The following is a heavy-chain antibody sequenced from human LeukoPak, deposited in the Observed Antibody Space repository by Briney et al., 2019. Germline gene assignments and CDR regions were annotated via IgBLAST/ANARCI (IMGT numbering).Heavy chain of an antibody. D-gene: IGHD3-3*01. CDR3: ARPAITIFGKLTEYFQQ. CDR2: IKQDGSER. CDR1: GFIFSSYW. Sequence: GGSLRLSCAASGFIFSSYWMSWVRQAPGKGLEWVANIKQDGSERYYVDSVKGRFTISRDNAKNSLYLQMNSLRAEDTAVYYCARPAITIFGKLTEYFQQWGQGTLVTVSS. J-gene: IGHJ1*01. V-gene: IGHV3-7*01.